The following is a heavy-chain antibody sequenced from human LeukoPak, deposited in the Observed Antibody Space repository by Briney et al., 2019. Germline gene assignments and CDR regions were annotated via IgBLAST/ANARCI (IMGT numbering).Heavy chain of an antibody. D-gene: IGHD2-15*01. CDR3: ARGYCSGGSCYADY. Sequence: SETLSLTCTVSGGSVSSGSYYWSWIWQPPGKGLEWIGYIYYSGSTNYNPSLKSQVTISVDTSKNQFSLKLSSVTAADTAVYYCARGYCSGGSCYADYWGQGTLVTVSS. CDR1: GGSVSSGSYY. J-gene: IGHJ4*02. V-gene: IGHV4-61*01. CDR2: IYYSGST.